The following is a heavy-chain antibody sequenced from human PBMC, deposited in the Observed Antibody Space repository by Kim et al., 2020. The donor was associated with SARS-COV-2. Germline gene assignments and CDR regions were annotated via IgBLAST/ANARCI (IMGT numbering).Heavy chain of an antibody. CDR1: GGSISSSSYY. J-gene: IGHJ4*02. CDR2: IYYSGST. Sequence: SETLSLTCTVSGGSISSSSYYWGWIRQPPGKGLEWIGSIYYSGSTYYNPSLKSRVTISVDTSKNQFSLKLSSVTAADTAVYYCAGARSTTYYYDSSGYYDWGQGTLVTVSS. D-gene: IGHD3-22*01. CDR3: AGARSTTYYYDSSGYYD. V-gene: IGHV4-39*01.